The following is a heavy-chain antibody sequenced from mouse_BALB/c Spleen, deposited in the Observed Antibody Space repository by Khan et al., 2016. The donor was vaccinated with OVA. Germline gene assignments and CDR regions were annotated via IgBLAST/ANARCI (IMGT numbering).Heavy chain of an antibody. D-gene: IGHD1-2*01. J-gene: IGHJ2*01. CDR1: GYSITSGYG. Sequence: EVQLQESGPGLVKPSQSLSLTCTVTGYSITSGYGWNWIRQFPGNKLEWMGYISYSGSTNYKPSLKSRIPITRDTYKNKLFLQVNSVTTEDTATYYCARTARTKYWGQGTTRTVSS. V-gene: IGHV3-2*02. CDR2: ISYSGST. CDR3: ARTARTKY.